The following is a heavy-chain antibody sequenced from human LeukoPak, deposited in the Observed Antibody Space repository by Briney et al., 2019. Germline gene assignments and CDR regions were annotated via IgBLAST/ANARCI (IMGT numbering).Heavy chain of an antibody. V-gene: IGHV3-21*01. CDR1: GFTFSSYG. CDR3: ARNWGNYWYFDL. J-gene: IGHJ2*01. Sequence: PGGSLRLSCAASGFTFSSYGMNWGRQAPGKGLEWVSSITSTSSYIKYADSVKGRFTISRDNAKNSLYLQMNSLRAEDTALYYCARNWGNYWYFDLWGRGTLVTVSS. D-gene: IGHD7-27*01. CDR2: ITSTSSYI.